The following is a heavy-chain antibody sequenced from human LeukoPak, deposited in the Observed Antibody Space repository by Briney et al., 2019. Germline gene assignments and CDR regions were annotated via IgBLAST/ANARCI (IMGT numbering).Heavy chain of an antibody. CDR1: GYIFRSYG. J-gene: IGHJ4*02. V-gene: IGHV1-18*01. Sequence: ASVKVSCKASGYIFRSYGISWVRQAPGQGLEWMGWISAYNGNTKYAQKVQGRVTMTTDTSTSTAYMELRRPRSDDTAVYYCARDTKWEVNPDYFDYWGQGTLVTVSS. CDR3: ARDTKWEVNPDYFDY. D-gene: IGHD1-26*01. CDR2: ISAYNGNT.